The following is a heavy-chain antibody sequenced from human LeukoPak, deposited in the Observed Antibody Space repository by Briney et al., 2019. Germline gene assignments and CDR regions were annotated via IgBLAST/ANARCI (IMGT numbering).Heavy chain of an antibody. Sequence: SETLSLTCTVSGGSISSSSYYWGWIRQRPGKGLEWIGSIYYSGSTYYNPSLKSRVAISVDTSKTQFSLKLSSVTAADTAVYYCARDTYYYGSGSYDYWGQGTLVTVSS. J-gene: IGHJ4*02. V-gene: IGHV4-39*01. CDR1: GGSISSSSYY. CDR2: IYYSGST. CDR3: ARDTYYYGSGSYDY. D-gene: IGHD3-10*01.